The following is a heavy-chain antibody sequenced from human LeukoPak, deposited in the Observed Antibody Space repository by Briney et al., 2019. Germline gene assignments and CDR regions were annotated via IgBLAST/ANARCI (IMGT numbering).Heavy chain of an antibody. Sequence: GASVKVSCKASGYTFTSYGISWVRQAPGQGLEWMGWISAYNGNTNYAQKLQGRVTMTTDTSTSTAYMELRSLRSDDTAVYYCARVGYYYDSSPESGSWFDPWGQGTLVTVSS. CDR1: GYTFTSYG. V-gene: IGHV1-18*01. CDR2: ISAYNGNT. J-gene: IGHJ5*02. CDR3: ARVGYYYDSSPESGSWFDP. D-gene: IGHD3-22*01.